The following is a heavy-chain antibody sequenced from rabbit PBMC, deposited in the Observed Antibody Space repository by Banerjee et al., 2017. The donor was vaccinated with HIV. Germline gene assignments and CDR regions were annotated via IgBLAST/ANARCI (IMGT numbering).Heavy chain of an antibody. CDR1: GFSFSSGYD. Sequence: QSVEESGGDLVKPGASLTLTCTASGFSFSSGYDMCWVRQAPGKGLEWIGYIDPVFGSTYYASWVNGRFTISSHNAQNTLYLQLNSLTAADTATYFCVRSVYDDYDDHFNLWGPGTLVTVS. CDR3: VRSVYDDYDDHFNL. CDR2: IDPVFGST. D-gene: IGHD2-1*01. V-gene: IGHV1S40*01. J-gene: IGHJ4*01.